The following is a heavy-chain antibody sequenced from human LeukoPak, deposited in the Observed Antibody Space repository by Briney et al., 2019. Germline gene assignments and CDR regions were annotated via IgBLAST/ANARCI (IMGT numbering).Heavy chain of an antibody. V-gene: IGHV3-7*01. Sequence: GGSLRLSCAASRFTLSTYWMSWVRQAPGKGLEWVAHIKQDGSQEYYVDPVKGRFTISRDSAKNSLYLQMNSLRAEDTAVYYCARGVPYDSWSGPHYSDYWGQGTLVTVSS. CDR2: IKQDGSQE. CDR1: RFTLSTYW. J-gene: IGHJ4*02. CDR3: ARGVPYDSWSGPHYSDY. D-gene: IGHD3-3*01.